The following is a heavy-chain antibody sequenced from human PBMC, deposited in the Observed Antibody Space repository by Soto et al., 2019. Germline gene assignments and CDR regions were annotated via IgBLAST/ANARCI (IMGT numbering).Heavy chain of an antibody. Sequence: PGGSLSLSCETSGFPFGIYTMNWVRQALGKGPEWVSSISSSGTYIDYADSVEGRFAISRDDAKNSVFLEMTSLRVDDTAVYYCAREGNYHEFWGQGTLVTVSS. V-gene: IGHV3-21*01. D-gene: IGHD3-10*01. CDR1: GFPFGIYT. CDR3: AREGNYHEF. J-gene: IGHJ4*02. CDR2: ISSSGTYI.